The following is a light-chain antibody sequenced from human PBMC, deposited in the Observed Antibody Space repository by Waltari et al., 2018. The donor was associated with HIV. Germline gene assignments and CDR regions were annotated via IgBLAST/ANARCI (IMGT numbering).Light chain of an antibody. CDR1: ALPKQF. J-gene: IGLJ3*02. CDR3: QSGDSSGTYWV. CDR2: KDT. Sequence: SYEVTQPPSVSVSPGQTATITCSGDALPKQFAYWYQQKPGQAPTLVIYKDTERHSGTIVTLTISGVQAEDEADYYCQSGDSSGTYWVFGGGTKLTV. V-gene: IGLV3-25*03.